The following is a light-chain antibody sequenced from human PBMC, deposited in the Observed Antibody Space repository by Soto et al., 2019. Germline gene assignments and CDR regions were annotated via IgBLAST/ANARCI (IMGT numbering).Light chain of an antibody. Sequence: QSALTQPASVSGSPGQSITISCTGTSSDVGGYNYVSWYQQHPGKAPKLMISAVSNRPSGVSNRFSGSKSGNTASLTISGPQAEDEAYYYCSSYTSSSTVIFGGGTQLTVL. CDR3: SSYTSSSTVI. CDR2: AVS. J-gene: IGLJ2*01. V-gene: IGLV2-14*01. CDR1: SSDVGGYNY.